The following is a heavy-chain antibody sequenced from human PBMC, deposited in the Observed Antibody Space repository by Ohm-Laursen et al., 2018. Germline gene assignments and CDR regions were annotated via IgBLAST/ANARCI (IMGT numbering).Heavy chain of an antibody. V-gene: IGHV3-21*01. Sequence: SLRLSCTAPGFTFSSYSMNWVRQAPGKGLEWVSSISSSSSYIYYADSVKGRFTIPRDNAKNSLYLQMNSLRAEDTAVYYCARGPKDSSGYYFGRSNWGQGTLVTVSS. J-gene: IGHJ4*02. CDR2: ISSSSSYI. CDR3: ARGPKDSSGYYFGRSN. D-gene: IGHD3-22*01. CDR1: GFTFSSYS.